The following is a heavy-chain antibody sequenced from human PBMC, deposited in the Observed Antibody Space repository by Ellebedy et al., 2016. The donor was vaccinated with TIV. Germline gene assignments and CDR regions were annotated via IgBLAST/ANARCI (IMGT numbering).Heavy chain of an antibody. CDR1: GGSFSGYY. CDR2: INNSGNS. D-gene: IGHD3-10*01. V-gene: IGHV4-34*01. J-gene: IGHJ4*02. Sequence: MPGGSLRLSCAVYGGSFSGYYWSWIRQPPGKGLEWIGEINNSGNSHYNPSLKSRVIISLDTSKNQLSLKLSSVTAADTAVYYCARLYGSGSYYKYWGQGTLVTVSS. CDR3: ARLYGSGSYYKY.